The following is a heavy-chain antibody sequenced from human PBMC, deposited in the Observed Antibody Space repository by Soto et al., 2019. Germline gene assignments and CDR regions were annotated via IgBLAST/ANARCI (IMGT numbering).Heavy chain of an antibody. CDR3: ARGQRNLYSGYDYDY. D-gene: IGHD5-12*01. Sequence: PSETLSLTCAVYGGSFSGYYWSWIRQPPGKGLEWIGEINHSGSTNYNPSLKSRVTISVDTSKNQFSLKLSSVTAADTAVYYCARGQRNLYSGYDYDYWGQGTLVTVSS. CDR1: GGSFSGYY. J-gene: IGHJ4*02. V-gene: IGHV4-34*01. CDR2: INHSGST.